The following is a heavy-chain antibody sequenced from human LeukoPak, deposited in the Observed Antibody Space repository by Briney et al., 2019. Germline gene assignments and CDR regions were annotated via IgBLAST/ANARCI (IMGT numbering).Heavy chain of an antibody. CDR3: ARHWGSDWYFDL. D-gene: IGHD7-27*01. Sequence: SETLSLTCAVSGGSISNYYCSWIRQPPGKGLEWLGYIHYSGYTNYNPSLKSRVTLSVDTSKNQFSLNLSSVTAADTAVYYCARHWGSDWYFDLWGRGTLVTVSS. J-gene: IGHJ2*01. CDR2: IHYSGYT. V-gene: IGHV4-59*01. CDR1: GGSISNYY.